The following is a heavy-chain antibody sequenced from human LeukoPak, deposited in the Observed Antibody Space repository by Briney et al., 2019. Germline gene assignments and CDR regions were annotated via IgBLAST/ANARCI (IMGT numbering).Heavy chain of an antibody. D-gene: IGHD3-3*01. Sequence: SVKVSCKASGGTFSSYAISWVRQAPGQGLEWMGGIIPIFGTANYAQKFQGRVTITADKSTSTAYMELSRLRSDDTAVYYCAREHRDKRTIFGVVEERDAFDVWGKGTMVTVSS. CDR2: IIPIFGTA. V-gene: IGHV1-69*06. CDR1: GGTFSSYA. CDR3: AREHRDKRTIFGVVEERDAFDV. J-gene: IGHJ3*01.